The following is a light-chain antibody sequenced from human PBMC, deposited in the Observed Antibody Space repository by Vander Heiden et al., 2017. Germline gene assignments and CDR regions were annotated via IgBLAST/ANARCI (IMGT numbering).Light chain of an antibody. CDR2: KDS. V-gene: IGLV3-27*01. CDR1: VPKKKY. Sequence: SSELTQPSSVSVSPGQTARHTCSGDVPKKKYGWWLQQKPGQDLVLVIDKDSERPAGIPERFSGSSSGTTVTLTISGAQVEDEADYYCYSAADNIGVFGGGTKLTVL. J-gene: IGLJ3*02. CDR3: YSAADNIGV.